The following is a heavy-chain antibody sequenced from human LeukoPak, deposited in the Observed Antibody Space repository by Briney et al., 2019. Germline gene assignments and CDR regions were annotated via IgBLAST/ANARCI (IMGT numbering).Heavy chain of an antibody. CDR3: AKVVDRLYYYDSSGYYAFDT. J-gene: IGHJ3*02. Sequence: GGSLRLSCAASGFTFSSYAMSWVRQAPGKGLEWVSAISGSGGSTYYADSVKGRFTISRDNSKNTLYLQMDSLRAEDTAVYYCAKVVDRLYYYDSSGYYAFDTWGQGTMVTVSS. V-gene: IGHV3-23*01. CDR1: GFTFSSYA. D-gene: IGHD3-22*01. CDR2: ISGSGGST.